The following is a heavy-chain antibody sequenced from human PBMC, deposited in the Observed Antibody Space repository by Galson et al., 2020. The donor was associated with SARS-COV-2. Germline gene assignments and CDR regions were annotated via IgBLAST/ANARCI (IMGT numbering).Heavy chain of an antibody. V-gene: IGHV1-46*01. D-gene: IGHD1-26*01. J-gene: IGHJ6*02. CDR1: GYTFTSYY. Sequence: RQDGPVKVSCKASGYTFTSYYMHWVRQAPGQGLEWMGIINPSGGSTSYAQKFQGRVTMTRDTSTSTVYMELSSLRSEDTAVYYCASLWELPNWDPGYYYGMDVWGQGTTVTVSS. CDR2: INPSGGST. CDR3: ASLWELPNWDPGYYYGMDV.